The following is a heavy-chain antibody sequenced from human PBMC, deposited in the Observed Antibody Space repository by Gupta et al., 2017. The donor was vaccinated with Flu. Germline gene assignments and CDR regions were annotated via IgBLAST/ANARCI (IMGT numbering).Heavy chain of an antibody. CDR2: ISYDGSNK. Sequence: QVQLVESGGGVVQPGRSLRLSCAASGFTFSSYGMHWVRQAPGKGLEWVAVISYDGSNKYYADSVKGRFTISRDNSKNTLYLQMNSLRAEDTAVYYCAKDVGAAAAIRYGMDVWGQGTTVTVSS. CDR1: GFTFSSYG. V-gene: IGHV3-30*18. D-gene: IGHD6-13*01. CDR3: AKDVGAAAAIRYGMDV. J-gene: IGHJ6*02.